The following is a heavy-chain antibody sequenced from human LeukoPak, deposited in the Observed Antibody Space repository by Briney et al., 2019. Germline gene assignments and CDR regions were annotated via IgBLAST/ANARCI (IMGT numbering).Heavy chain of an antibody. CDR3: ARMHIVVVTAIRGRYYFDY. Sequence: SETLSLTCAVYGGSFSGYYWSWTRQPPGKGLEWIGEINHSGSTNYNPSLKSRVTISVDTSKNQFSLKLSSVTAADTAVYYCARMHIVVVTAIRGRYYFDYWGQGTLVTVSS. CDR1: GGSFSGYY. CDR2: INHSGST. D-gene: IGHD2-21*02. J-gene: IGHJ4*02. V-gene: IGHV4-34*09.